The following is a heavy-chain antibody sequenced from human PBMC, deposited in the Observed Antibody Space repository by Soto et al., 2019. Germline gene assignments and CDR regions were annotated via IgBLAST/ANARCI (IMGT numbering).Heavy chain of an antibody. CDR2: MSSDGSQK. CDR3: AKYIRDYDDDGFEI. CDR1: GFTFSTYG. J-gene: IGHJ3*02. D-gene: IGHD3-22*01. V-gene: IGHV3-30*18. Sequence: QVQLVESGGGVVLPGTSLRLSCAASGFTFSTYGMHCVRQVPGKGLEWVAVMSSDGSQKYCAAFVKGRFTISTDNPKNTLYLQMNSLIAEDTAVYYCAKYIRDYDDDGFEIWGQGTMVTVSS.